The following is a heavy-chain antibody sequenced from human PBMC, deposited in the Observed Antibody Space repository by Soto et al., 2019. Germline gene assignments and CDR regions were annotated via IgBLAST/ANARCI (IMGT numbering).Heavy chain of an antibody. CDR2: ISGYNGKT. Sequence: PLVQSGAEVKRPGASVKVSCKTSGYTFNKYGVSWVRQATGQGLEWMGGISGYNGKTTFAQNFQGRVTMTTDTSTTTAYIELGSLRSDDTAVYFCARDRYSDFWSGFRFDYWCQGTLVTVSS. D-gene: IGHD3-3*01. J-gene: IGHJ4*02. V-gene: IGHV1-18*01. CDR3: ARDRYSDFWSGFRFDY. CDR1: GYTFNKYG.